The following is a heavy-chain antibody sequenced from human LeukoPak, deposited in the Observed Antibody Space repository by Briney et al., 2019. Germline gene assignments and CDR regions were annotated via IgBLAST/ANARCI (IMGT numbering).Heavy chain of an antibody. CDR1: GFSLSIYD. Sequence: GGSLRLSCAASGFSLSIYDMVWVRQAPGKGLEWIASTGLSSSYIGYADSVKGRFSISRDNGENSVYLQMNSLRAEDTAVYFCAREGSYSGSFTDYFFDYWGQGSLVTVSS. J-gene: IGHJ4*02. D-gene: IGHD1-26*01. V-gene: IGHV3-21*01. CDR2: TGLSSSYI. CDR3: AREGSYSGSFTDYFFDY.